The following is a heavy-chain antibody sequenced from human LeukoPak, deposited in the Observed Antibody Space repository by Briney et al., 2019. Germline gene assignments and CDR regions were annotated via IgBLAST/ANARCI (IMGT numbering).Heavy chain of an antibody. CDR2: INHSGST. J-gene: IGHJ4*02. Sequence: SETLSLTCAVYGGSFSGYYWSWIRQPPGKGLEWIGEINHSGSTNYNPSLKSRFTISVDTSKNQFSLKLSSVTAADTAVYYCARHLVATINLAMFGYWGQGTLVTVSS. V-gene: IGHV4-34*01. CDR3: ARHLVATINLAMFGY. D-gene: IGHD5-12*01. CDR1: GGSFSGYY.